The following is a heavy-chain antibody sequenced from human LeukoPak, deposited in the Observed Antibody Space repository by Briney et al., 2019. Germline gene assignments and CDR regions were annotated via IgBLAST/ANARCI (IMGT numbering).Heavy chain of an antibody. Sequence: GESLKISCKGSGYSFTNYWIGWVRQMPGKGLEWMGIIYPGDSDTRYSPSFQGQVTISADKSISTAYLQWSSLKASDTAMYYCARLEPYGDGGGDFDYWGQGTLVTVSS. J-gene: IGHJ4*02. CDR3: ARLEPYGDGGGDFDY. V-gene: IGHV5-51*01. D-gene: IGHD4-17*01. CDR1: GYSFTNYW. CDR2: IYPGDSDT.